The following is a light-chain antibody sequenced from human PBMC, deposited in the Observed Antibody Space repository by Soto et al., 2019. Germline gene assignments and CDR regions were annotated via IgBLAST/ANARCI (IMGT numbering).Light chain of an antibody. V-gene: IGKV1-27*01. CDR2: AAS. J-gene: IGKJ3*01. CDR1: QGIRNF. Sequence: DIQMTQSPTSLSASVGDRVTITCRASQGIRNFVAWYQQKPGKAPKLLIYAASTLQSLVPSRFSGSGSGTEFTLTINRLQPEDVASYSCQKYSSVPVFGPGTKVEIK. CDR3: QKYSSVPV.